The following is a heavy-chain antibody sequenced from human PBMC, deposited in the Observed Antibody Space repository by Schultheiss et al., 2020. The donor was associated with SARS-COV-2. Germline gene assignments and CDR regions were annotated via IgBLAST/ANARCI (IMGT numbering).Heavy chain of an antibody. CDR1: GFTFSNAW. J-gene: IGHJ6*03. CDR2: IYSGGST. CDR3: AKVGGYCSSISCYYYYYYMDV. V-gene: IGHV3-66*02. D-gene: IGHD2-2*03. Sequence: GGSLRLSCAASGFTFSNAWMSWVRQAPGKGLEWVSVIYSGGSTYYADSVKGRFTISRDNSKNTVYLQLDSLRAEDTAVYYCAKVGGYCSSISCYYYYYYMDVWGKGTTVTVSS.